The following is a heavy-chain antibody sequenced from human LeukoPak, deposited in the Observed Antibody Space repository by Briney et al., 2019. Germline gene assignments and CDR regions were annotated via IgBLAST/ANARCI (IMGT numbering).Heavy chain of an antibody. CDR1: GDIVSSHSAA. Sequence: SQTLSLTCAISGDIVSSHSAAWNWIRQSPSRGLEWLGRTYYRSKWSNDYAVSVKSRITINPDTSQNQFSLQLNSLTPEDTAVYYCARAPIGGWYFDLWGRGTLVSVSS. CDR2: TYYRSKWSN. V-gene: IGHV6-1*01. CDR3: ARAPIGGWYFDL. D-gene: IGHD2-15*01. J-gene: IGHJ2*01.